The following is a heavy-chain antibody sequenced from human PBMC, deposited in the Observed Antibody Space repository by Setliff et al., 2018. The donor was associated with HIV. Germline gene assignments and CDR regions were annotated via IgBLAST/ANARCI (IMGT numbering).Heavy chain of an antibody. CDR2: IYYTGST. Sequence: KPSETLSLTCTVSGGSISSSSYYWGWIRQPPGKGLEWIESIYYTGSTYYNPSLKSRVTMSVDTSKNQFSLRLSSVTAADTAVYYCARHSGAPYSSSSGLFDYWGQGTLVTVSS. CDR3: ARHSGAPYSSSSGLFDY. CDR1: GGSISSSSYY. V-gene: IGHV4-39*01. D-gene: IGHD6-6*01. J-gene: IGHJ4*02.